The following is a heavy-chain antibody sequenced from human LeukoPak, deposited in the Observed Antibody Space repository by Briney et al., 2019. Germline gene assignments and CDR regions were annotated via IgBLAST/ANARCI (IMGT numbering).Heavy chain of an antibody. V-gene: IGHV1-46*01. Sequence: ASVKVSCKASGYTFTGYYMHWVRQAPGQGLEWMGIINPSGGSTSYAQKFQGRVTMTRDMSTSTVYMELSSLRSEDTAVYYCARDQLVPLTFDYWGQGTLVTVSS. CDR1: GYTFTGYY. D-gene: IGHD6-6*01. J-gene: IGHJ4*02. CDR2: INPSGGST. CDR3: ARDQLVPLTFDY.